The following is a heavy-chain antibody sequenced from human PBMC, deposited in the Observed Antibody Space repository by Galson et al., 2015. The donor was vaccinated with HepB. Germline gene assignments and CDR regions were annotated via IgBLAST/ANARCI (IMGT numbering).Heavy chain of an antibody. D-gene: IGHD6-13*01. CDR1: GFTFSSYW. Sequence: SLRLSCAASGFTFSSYWMSWVRQAPGKGLEWVANIKQDGSEKYYVDSVKGRFTISRDNAKNSLYLQMNSLRAEDTAVYYCARDPRGHRSSWSHWGQGTLVTVSS. V-gene: IGHV3-7*03. CDR3: ARDPRGHRSSWSH. CDR2: IKQDGSEK. J-gene: IGHJ4*02.